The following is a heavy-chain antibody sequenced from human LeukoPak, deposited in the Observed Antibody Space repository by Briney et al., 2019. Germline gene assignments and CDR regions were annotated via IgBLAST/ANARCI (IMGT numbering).Heavy chain of an antibody. CDR1: GFTFSIYA. Sequence: GGSLRLSCATSGFTFSIYAMSWVRQAPGKGLEWVSTISGGDGPTYYADSVKGRFTISRDNSKNTLYPQMNSLRDGDTAVYYCANHGGYSGYGADYFDYWGQGTLVTVSS. J-gene: IGHJ4*02. CDR3: ANHGGYSGYGADYFDY. CDR2: ISGGDGPT. D-gene: IGHD5-12*01. V-gene: IGHV3-23*01.